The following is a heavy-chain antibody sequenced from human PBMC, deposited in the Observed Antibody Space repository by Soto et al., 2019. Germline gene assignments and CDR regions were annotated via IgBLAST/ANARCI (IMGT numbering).Heavy chain of an antibody. J-gene: IGHJ5*02. Sequence: QVQLQESGPGLVKPSETLSLTCTVSGGSISGYYWSWIRQPPGKRLEWIGYIYYSGSTNYNSSLKCRVTISVDTSKNQFSLKLSSVTAADTAVYYCARLATTVTSNWFDPWGQGTLVTVSS. D-gene: IGHD4-17*01. V-gene: IGHV4-59*08. CDR1: GGSISGYY. CDR3: ARLATTVTSNWFDP. CDR2: IYYSGST.